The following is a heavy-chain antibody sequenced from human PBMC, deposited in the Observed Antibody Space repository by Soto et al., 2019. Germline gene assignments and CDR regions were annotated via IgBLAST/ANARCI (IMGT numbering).Heavy chain of an antibody. CDR1: GFSLSNDW. CDR3: ARCDSGYSYRYPD. Sequence: GGSLRLSCAASGFSLSNDWMHWVRQAPGKGLVWVSRINSDGTTINYADSVKGRFTISRDDAKNTLYLQMNSLRAEDTAVYYCARCDSGYSYRYPDWGQGTRVTVAS. D-gene: IGHD5-18*01. J-gene: IGHJ4*02. V-gene: IGHV3-74*01. CDR2: INSDGTTI.